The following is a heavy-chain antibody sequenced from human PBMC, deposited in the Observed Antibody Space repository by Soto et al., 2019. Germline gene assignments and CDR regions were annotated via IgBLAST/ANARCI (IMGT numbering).Heavy chain of an antibody. V-gene: IGHV4-39*01. J-gene: IGHJ4*02. CDR3: ARVQHPAYFDY. CDR1: GGSISSNIYY. CDR2: IHYSGST. D-gene: IGHD3-10*01. Sequence: PSETLSLTCTVSGGSISSNIYYWGWIRQPPGKGLEWIGNIHYSGSTYYDSSLKSRVTISVDTSKNQFSLHLSSVTPEDTAVYYCARVQHPAYFDYWGQGTPVTVSS.